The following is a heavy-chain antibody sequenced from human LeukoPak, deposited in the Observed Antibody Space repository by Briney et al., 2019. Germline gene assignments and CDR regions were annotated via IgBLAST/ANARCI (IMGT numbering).Heavy chain of an antibody. Sequence: ASVKVSCKASGGTFSSYAISWVRQAPGQGLEWMGGIIPIFGTANYAQKFQGRVTITADESTSTAYMELSSLRSEDTAVYYCARADIVGGTWDYWGQGTLVTVSS. D-gene: IGHD1-26*01. CDR1: GGTFSSYA. CDR3: ARADIVGGTWDY. V-gene: IGHV1-69*13. CDR2: IIPIFGTA. J-gene: IGHJ4*02.